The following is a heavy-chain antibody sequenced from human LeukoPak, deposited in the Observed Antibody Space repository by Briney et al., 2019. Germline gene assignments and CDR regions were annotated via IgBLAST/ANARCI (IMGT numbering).Heavy chain of an antibody. J-gene: IGHJ6*03. CDR3: ARLSPGYGSGWYFYYYYYMDV. V-gene: IGHV4-34*01. CDR2: INHSGST. Sequence: SEILSLTCAVYGGSFSGYYWSWIRQPPGKGLEWIGEINHSGSTNYNPSLKSRVTISVDTSKNQFSLKLSSVTAADTAVYYCARLSPGYGSGWYFYYYYYMDVWGKGTTVTISS. CDR1: GGSFSGYY. D-gene: IGHD6-19*01.